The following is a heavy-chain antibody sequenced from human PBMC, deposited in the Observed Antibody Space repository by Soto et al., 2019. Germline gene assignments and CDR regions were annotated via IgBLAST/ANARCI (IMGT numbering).Heavy chain of an antibody. CDR2: ISGSGGST. J-gene: IGHJ4*02. Sequence: GGSLRLSCAASGFTFSSYAMSWVRQAPGKGLEWVSAISGSGGSTYYADSVKGRFTTSRDNSKNTLYLQMNSLRAEDTAVYYCAKALTTVTTTISDYWGQGTLVTVSS. CDR1: GFTFSSYA. D-gene: IGHD4-4*01. CDR3: AKALTTVTTTISDY. V-gene: IGHV3-23*01.